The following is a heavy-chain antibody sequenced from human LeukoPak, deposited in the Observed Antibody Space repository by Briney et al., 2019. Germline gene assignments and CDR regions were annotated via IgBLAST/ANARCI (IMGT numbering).Heavy chain of an antibody. Sequence: SETLSLTCTVSGDSISSSTYYWGWIRQPPGKGPEWIGTIFYTGSTYYTPSLKSRVTISVDTSKNQFSMKLRSITAADTAVYYCATQGTYGGIGHWGQGTLVTVSS. J-gene: IGHJ4*02. CDR1: GDSISSSTYY. V-gene: IGHV4-39*01. D-gene: IGHD4-23*01. CDR3: ATQGTYGGIGH. CDR2: IFYTGST.